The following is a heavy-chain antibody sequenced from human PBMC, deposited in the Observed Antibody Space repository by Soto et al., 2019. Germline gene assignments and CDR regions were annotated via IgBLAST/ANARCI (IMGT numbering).Heavy chain of an antibody. CDR2: IKQDGNEK. CDR1: GFIFSSYW. V-gene: IGHV3-7*05. Sequence: EVQVVESGGGLVQPGGCLRLSCAASGFIFSSYWMSWVRQAPGTGLEWVANIKQDGNEKYYVDPVKGRFTISRGNAKNSLYLQMNSLTGEDTAVYYCARVKSVAGEYWGQGTLVTVSS. CDR3: ARVKSVAGEY. J-gene: IGHJ4*02. D-gene: IGHD1-26*01.